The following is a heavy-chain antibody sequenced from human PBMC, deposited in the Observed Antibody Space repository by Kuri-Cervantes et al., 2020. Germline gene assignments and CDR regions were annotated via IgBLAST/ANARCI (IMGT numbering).Heavy chain of an antibody. CDR3: ARVGREYEVWGSYRYSFDAFDI. J-gene: IGHJ3*02. CDR2: IYTSGST. D-gene: IGHD3-16*02. CDR1: GGPISSYY. V-gene: IGHV4-4*07. Sequence: GSLRLSCTVSGGPISSYYWSWIRQPAGKGLEWIGRIYTSGSTNYNPSLKSRVTISVDTSKNQFSLKLSSVTAADTAVYYCARVGREYEVWGSYRYSFDAFDIWGQGTMVTVSS.